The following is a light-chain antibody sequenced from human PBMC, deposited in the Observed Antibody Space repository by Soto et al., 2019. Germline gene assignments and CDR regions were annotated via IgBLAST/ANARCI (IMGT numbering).Light chain of an antibody. Sequence: QSVLTQPPSVSAAPGQKVTISCSGSSSNIGNNYVSWYQQLPGTAPKLLIYENNKRPSGIPDRFSGSKSGTSATLGITGLQTGDEAEDYCGTWDSSLSAGCYVLGTGTKVTVL. J-gene: IGLJ1*01. CDR3: GTWDSSLSAGCYV. V-gene: IGLV1-51*02. CDR1: SSNIGNNY. CDR2: ENN.